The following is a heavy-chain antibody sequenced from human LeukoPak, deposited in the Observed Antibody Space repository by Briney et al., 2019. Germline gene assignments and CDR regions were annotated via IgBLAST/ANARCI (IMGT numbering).Heavy chain of an antibody. V-gene: IGHV3-64*04. CDR3: AKDFGVVVTAIPSY. D-gene: IGHD2-21*02. CDR2: ISSDGVST. J-gene: IGHJ4*02. CDR1: GFTFSRSP. Sequence: GGSLRLSCSASGFTFSRSPMHWVRQAPGKGLEYVSAISSDGVSTYYGASVKGRFTISRDNSKNTLSLQMNSLRSEDMAVYYCAKDFGVVVTAIPSYWGQGTLVTVSS.